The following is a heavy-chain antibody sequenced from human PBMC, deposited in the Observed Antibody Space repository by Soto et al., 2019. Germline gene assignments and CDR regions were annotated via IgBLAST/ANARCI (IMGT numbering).Heavy chain of an antibody. CDR3: ARDGTLYDSSGYYYLY. V-gene: IGHV1-46*01. Sequence: SVKVSCKASGYTFTSYYMHWVRQAPGQGLEWMGIINPSGGSTSYAQKFQGRVTITADESTNTGYMELRSLISEDTAVYYCARDGTLYDSSGYYYLYWGQGTLVTVSS. J-gene: IGHJ4*02. CDR1: GYTFTSYY. CDR2: INPSGGST. D-gene: IGHD3-22*01.